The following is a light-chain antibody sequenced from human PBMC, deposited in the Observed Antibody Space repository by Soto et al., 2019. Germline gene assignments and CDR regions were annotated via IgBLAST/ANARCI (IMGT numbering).Light chain of an antibody. Sequence: QSALTQPPSASGSPGQSVTISCTGTSSDVGTHGYVSWYQQHAGKAPKLVIYDVTKRPSGVTDRFSGSKSGNTASLTVSGLQAEDEADYYCMCYAGGNNWVFGGGTKLTVL. CDR3: MCYAGGNNWV. CDR2: DVT. V-gene: IGLV2-8*01. CDR1: SSDVGTHGY. J-gene: IGLJ3*02.